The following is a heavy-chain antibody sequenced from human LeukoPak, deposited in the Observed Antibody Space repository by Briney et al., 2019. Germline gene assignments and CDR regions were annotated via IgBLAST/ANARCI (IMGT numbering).Heavy chain of an antibody. J-gene: IGHJ4*02. Sequence: PSETLSLTCTVSGGSISSSSYYWGWIRQPPGKGLEWIGSIYYSGSTYYNPSLKSRVTISVDTSKNQFSLKLSSVTAADTAVYYCARLSSSWYSGIPYYFDYWGQGTLVTVSS. CDR3: ARLSSSWYSGIPYYFDY. V-gene: IGHV4-39*01. CDR2: IYYSGST. CDR1: GGSISSSSYY. D-gene: IGHD6-13*01.